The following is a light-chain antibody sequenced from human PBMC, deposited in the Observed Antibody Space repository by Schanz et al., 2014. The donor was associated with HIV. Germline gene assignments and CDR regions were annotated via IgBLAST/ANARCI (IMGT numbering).Light chain of an antibody. CDR1: QGISNY. Sequence: IQLTQSPSSLSASVGDRVTISCRASQGISNYLAWYQHKPGKAPKVLIYGASTLQRGAPSRFSGSVSGTHFTLTINSLQPEDFATYYCQQLSSYSFGPGTKVDIK. CDR3: QQLSSYS. CDR2: GAS. J-gene: IGKJ3*01. V-gene: IGKV1-9*01.